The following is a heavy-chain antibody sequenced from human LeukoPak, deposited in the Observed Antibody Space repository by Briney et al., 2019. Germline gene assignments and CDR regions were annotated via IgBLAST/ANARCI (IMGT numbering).Heavy chain of an antibody. CDR1: GFTFSSYG. CDR3: AKRLEVVATTIDY. CDR2: ISYDGSNK. V-gene: IGHV3-30*18. J-gene: IGHJ4*02. D-gene: IGHD5-12*01. Sequence: PGGSLRLSCAASGFTFSSYGMHWVRQAPGKGLEWVAVISYDGSNKYYADSVKGRFTISRDNSKNTLYLQMNSLRGEDTAVYYCAKRLEVVATTIDYWGQGTLVTVSS.